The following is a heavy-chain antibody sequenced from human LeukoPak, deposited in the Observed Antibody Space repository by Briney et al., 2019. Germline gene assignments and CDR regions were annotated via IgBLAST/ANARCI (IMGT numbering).Heavy chain of an antibody. Sequence: ASVKVSCKASGYTFTSYDINWVRQAPGQGLEWMGWINPNSGGTNYAQKFQGRVTMTRDTSISTAYMELSRLRSDDTAVYYCARDIDSSGYLVFDYWGQGTLVTVSS. D-gene: IGHD3-22*01. V-gene: IGHV1-2*02. CDR2: INPNSGGT. J-gene: IGHJ4*02. CDR1: GYTFTSYD. CDR3: ARDIDSSGYLVFDY.